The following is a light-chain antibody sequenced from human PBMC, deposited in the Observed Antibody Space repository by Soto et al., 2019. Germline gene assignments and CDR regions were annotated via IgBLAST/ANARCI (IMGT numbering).Light chain of an antibody. Sequence: EIVMTQSPATLSVSPVERATLSCRASQSVISNLAWYQQTPGQAPRLLMYAASSRATGVPARFSGSGSETEFTLTISSLQSEDFAVYHCQQYHIWPPTFGQGTKVDIK. V-gene: IGKV3-15*01. CDR1: QSVISN. CDR2: AAS. J-gene: IGKJ1*01. CDR3: QQYHIWPPT.